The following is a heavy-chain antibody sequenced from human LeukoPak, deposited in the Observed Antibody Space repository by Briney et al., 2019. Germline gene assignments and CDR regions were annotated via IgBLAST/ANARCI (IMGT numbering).Heavy chain of an antibody. Sequence: GGSLRLSCAASGVTFTSYWMTWVRQAPGEGLEWVSVISGSGGKTHYADSVKGRFTISRDTFKKTLYLQMKSLRAEDTAVYYFANAPRYSSSSYWGQGTLVTVSS. CDR1: GVTFTSYW. V-gene: IGHV3-23*01. CDR2: ISGSGGKT. J-gene: IGHJ4*02. D-gene: IGHD6-6*01. CDR3: ANAPRYSSSSY.